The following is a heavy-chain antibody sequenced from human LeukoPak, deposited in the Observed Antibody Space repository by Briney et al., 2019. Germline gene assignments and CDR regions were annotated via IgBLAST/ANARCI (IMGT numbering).Heavy chain of an antibody. CDR3: ARISRAERYGMDV. D-gene: IGHD2-15*01. V-gene: IGHV3-64*01. J-gene: IGHJ6*02. CDR2: ISANGGDT. CDR1: GFTFSNYA. Sequence: GGSLGLSCAASGFTFSNYAMHWVRQAPGKGLEYVSAISANGGDTYYASSVKGRFTISRDNSKNTLYLQMGSLRVEDMAVYYCARISRAERYGMDVWGQGTTVTVSS.